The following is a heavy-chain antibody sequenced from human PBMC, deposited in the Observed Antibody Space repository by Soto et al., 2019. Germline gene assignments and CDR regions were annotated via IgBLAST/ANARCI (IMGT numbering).Heavy chain of an antibody. CDR3: ATAGAYYDSSGYPDPFDY. J-gene: IGHJ4*02. V-gene: IGHV3-23*01. Sequence: GGSLRLSCAASGFTFSSYAMSWVRQAPGKGLEWVSAISGSGGSTYYADSVKGRFTISRDNSRNTLYPQMNSLRAEDTAVYYCATAGAYYDSSGYPDPFDYWGQGTLVTVSS. D-gene: IGHD3-22*01. CDR1: GFTFSSYA. CDR2: ISGSGGST.